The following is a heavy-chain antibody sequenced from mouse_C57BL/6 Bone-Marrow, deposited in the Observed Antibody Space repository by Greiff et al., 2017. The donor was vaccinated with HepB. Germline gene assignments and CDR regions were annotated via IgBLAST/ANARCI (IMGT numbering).Heavy chain of an antibody. V-gene: IGHV1-18*01. Sequence: VQLQQSGPELVKPGASVKIPCKASGYTFTDYNMDWVKQSHGKSLEWIGDINPNNGGTIYNQKFKGKATLTVDKSSSTAYMELRSLTSEDTAVYYCARSDYGYYAMDYWGQGTSVTVSS. CDR1: GYTFTDYN. CDR2: INPNNGGT. CDR3: ARSDYGYYAMDY. D-gene: IGHD2-4*01. J-gene: IGHJ4*01.